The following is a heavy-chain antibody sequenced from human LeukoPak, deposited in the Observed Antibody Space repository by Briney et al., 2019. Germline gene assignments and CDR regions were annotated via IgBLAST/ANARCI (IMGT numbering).Heavy chain of an antibody. CDR2: IYYSGST. J-gene: IGHJ5*02. CDR3: ARGTYYYDSSGYYYDLDP. D-gene: IGHD3-22*01. CDR1: GRSISSYY. V-gene: IGHV4-59*01. Sequence: SETLSLTCTVSGRSISSYYWSWIRQPPGEGLEWIGYIYYSGSTNYNPSLKSRVTISVDTSKNQFSLKLSSVTAADTAVYYCARGTYYYDSSGYYYDLDPWGQGTLVTVSS.